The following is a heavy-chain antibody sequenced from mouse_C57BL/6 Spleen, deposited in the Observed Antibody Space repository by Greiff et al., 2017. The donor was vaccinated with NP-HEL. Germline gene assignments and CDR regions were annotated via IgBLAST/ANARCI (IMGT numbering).Heavy chain of an antibody. V-gene: IGHV14-4*01. CDR2: IDPENGDT. Sequence: VQLKQSGAELVRPGASVKLSCTASGFNIKDDYMHWVKQRPEQGLEWIGWIDPENGDTEYASKFQGKATITADTSSNTAYLQLSSLTSEDTAVYYCTTEGEPGYWGQGTTLTVSS. CDR1: GFNIKDDY. J-gene: IGHJ2*01. CDR3: TTEGEPGY.